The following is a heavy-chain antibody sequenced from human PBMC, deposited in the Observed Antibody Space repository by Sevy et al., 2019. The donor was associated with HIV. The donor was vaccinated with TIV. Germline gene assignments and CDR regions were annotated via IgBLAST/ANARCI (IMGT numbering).Heavy chain of an antibody. D-gene: IGHD5-12*01. V-gene: IGHV3-7*03. CDR2: IKEDGGEK. J-gene: IGHJ6*03. CDR1: GFTFSSYS. Sequence: GGSLRLSCAGSGFTFSSYSMSWVRQAPGKGLEWVANIKEDGGEKNYVDSVKGRFTISRDNAKNSLYLQMNSLRAEDTALYYCARARRSYGGSYYYYYYMDVWGKGTTVTVSS. CDR3: ARARRSYGGSYYYYYYMDV.